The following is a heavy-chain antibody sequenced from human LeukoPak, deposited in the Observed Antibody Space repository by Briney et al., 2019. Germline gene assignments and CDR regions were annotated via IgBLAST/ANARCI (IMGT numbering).Heavy chain of an antibody. D-gene: IGHD6-13*01. CDR3: AREGEEQQLVS. J-gene: IGHJ5*02. CDR1: GFTFSSYG. V-gene: IGHV3-30*03. CDR2: ISDDGSNK. Sequence: PGGSLRLSCAASGFTFSSYGMHWVRQAPGKGLEWVAVISDDGSNKYYADSVKGRFTISRDNSKNTLYLQMNSLRAEDTAVYYCAREGEEQQLVSWGQGTLVTVSS.